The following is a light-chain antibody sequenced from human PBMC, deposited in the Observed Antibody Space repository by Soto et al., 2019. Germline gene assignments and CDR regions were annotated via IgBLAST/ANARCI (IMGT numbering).Light chain of an antibody. V-gene: IGKV1-39*01. CDR2: AAS. CDR3: QQSYSTVT. J-gene: IGKJ3*01. CDR1: QSISSY. Sequence: DIQMTQSPSSLSASVGDRVTITCRASQSISSYLNWYQQKPGKAPKILIYAASSLQSGVPSRFSGGGSGTDFTLTISSLQPEDFATYYCQQSYSTVTFGPGTKVDIK.